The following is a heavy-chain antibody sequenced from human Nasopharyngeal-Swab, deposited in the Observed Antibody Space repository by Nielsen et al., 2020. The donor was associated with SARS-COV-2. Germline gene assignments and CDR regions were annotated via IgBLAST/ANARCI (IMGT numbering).Heavy chain of an antibody. CDR1: GFTFSSYG. D-gene: IGHD6-13*01. Sequence: GESLKISCAASGFTFSSYGMHWVRQAPGKGLEWLAVIWYDGSNKYYADSVKGRFTISRDNSKNTLYLQMNSLRAEDTAVYYGARDLAPAGTGGLDYWGQGTLVTVSS. CDR3: ARDLAPAGTGGLDY. J-gene: IGHJ4*02. V-gene: IGHV3-33*01. CDR2: IWYDGSNK.